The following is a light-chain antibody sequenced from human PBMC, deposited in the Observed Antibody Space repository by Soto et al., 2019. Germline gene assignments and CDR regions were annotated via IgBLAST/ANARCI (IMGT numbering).Light chain of an antibody. CDR2: DVS. J-gene: IGLJ1*01. CDR1: SSDVGGYNY. Sequence: SALTQPRSVSGSPGQSVTISCTGTSSDVGGYNYVSCYQQHPGKAPKLMIYDVSKRPSGVPDRFSGSKSGNTASLTISGLQAEDEADYYCCSYAGSYTYVFGTGTKLTVL. V-gene: IGLV2-11*01. CDR3: CSYAGSYTYV.